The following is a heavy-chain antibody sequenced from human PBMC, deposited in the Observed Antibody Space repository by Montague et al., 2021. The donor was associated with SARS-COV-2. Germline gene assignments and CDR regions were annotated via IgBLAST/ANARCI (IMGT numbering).Heavy chain of an antibody. V-gene: IGHV3-30-3*01. CDR3: ACSLLWSIDY. CDR1: GFPFSSYA. Sequence: SLRLSCAASGFPFSSYAMHWVRQAPGKGLEWVAVISYDGSNKYYADSVKGRFTISRDNSKNTLYLQMNSLRAEDTVVYYCACSLLWSIDYWGQGTLVTVSS. D-gene: IGHD3-10*01. J-gene: IGHJ4*02. CDR2: ISYDGSNK.